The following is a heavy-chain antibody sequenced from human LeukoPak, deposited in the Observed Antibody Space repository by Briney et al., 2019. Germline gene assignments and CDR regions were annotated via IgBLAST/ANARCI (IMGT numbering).Heavy chain of an antibody. CDR1: GGSISRYY. D-gene: IGHD3-16*01. J-gene: IGHJ4*02. CDR2: IYYTGST. CDR3: ARSGKSAYILDY. Sequence: SETLSLTCTVSGGSISRYYWSWIRQPPGKGLEWIGYIYYTGSTNYNPSLKSRVTISVDTSKNQFSLKLSSVTAADTAVYYCARSGKSAYILDYWGQGTLVTVSS. V-gene: IGHV4-59*01.